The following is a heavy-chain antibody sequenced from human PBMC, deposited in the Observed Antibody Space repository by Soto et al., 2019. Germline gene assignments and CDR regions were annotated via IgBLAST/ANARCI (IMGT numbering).Heavy chain of an antibody. CDR2: ITSDTKTI. Sequence: EVQLVESGGALVQRGGSLRLSCVASGFTFSVYSMNWVRQAPGKGLEWFSYITSDTKTIKYADSVKGRFTIFRDNAKNSVYLQMNSLRDEDTAVYYCARSVEGHFDYWGQGTVVTVYS. J-gene: IGHJ4*02. D-gene: IGHD6-19*01. V-gene: IGHV3-48*02. CDR1: GFTFSVYS. CDR3: ARSVEGHFDY.